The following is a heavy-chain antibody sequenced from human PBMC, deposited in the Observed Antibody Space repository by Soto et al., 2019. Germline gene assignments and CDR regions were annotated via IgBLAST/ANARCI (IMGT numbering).Heavy chain of an antibody. CDR1: GGMFYSSA. CDR3: ARGYGDSY. CDR2: INPYNRNT. V-gene: IGHV1-18*04. D-gene: IGHD4-17*01. Sequence: ASVKFSCMASGGMFYSSAINWVRQAPGQGLEWMGWINPYNRNTNCTRKFQGRVTMTTDTPTSTAYMDLRSLTSDDTAVYYCARGYGDSYWGQGTLVTVSS. J-gene: IGHJ4*02.